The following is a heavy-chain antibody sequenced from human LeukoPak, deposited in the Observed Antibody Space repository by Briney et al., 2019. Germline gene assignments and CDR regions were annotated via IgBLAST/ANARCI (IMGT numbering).Heavy chain of an antibody. CDR3: ARVEFNYYDSSGYYSPRSYYYYYYMDV. V-gene: IGHV4-59*01. J-gene: IGHJ6*03. Sequence: PSETLSLTCTVSGGSISSYYWSWIRQPPGKGLEWIGYIYYSGSTNYNPSLKSRVTISVDTPKNQFSLKLSSVTAADTAVYYCARVEFNYYDSSGYYSPRSYYYYYYMDVWGKGTTVTVSS. D-gene: IGHD3-22*01. CDR2: IYYSGST. CDR1: GGSISSYY.